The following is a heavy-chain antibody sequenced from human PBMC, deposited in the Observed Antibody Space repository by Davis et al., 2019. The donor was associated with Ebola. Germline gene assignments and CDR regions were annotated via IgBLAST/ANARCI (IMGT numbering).Heavy chain of an antibody. Sequence: SETLSLTCAVSGGSISSSNWWSWVRQPPGKGLEWIGEIYHSGSTNYNPSLKSRVTISVDKSKNQFSLKLSSVTAADTAVYYCATSIAADDYGMDVWGQGTTVTVSS. CDR2: IYHSGST. J-gene: IGHJ6*02. D-gene: IGHD6-13*01. CDR3: ATSIAADDYGMDV. CDR1: GGSISSSNW. V-gene: IGHV4-4*02.